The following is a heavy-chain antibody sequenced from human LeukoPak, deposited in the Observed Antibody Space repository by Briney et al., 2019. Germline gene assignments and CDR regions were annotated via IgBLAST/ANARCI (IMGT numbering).Heavy chain of an antibody. Sequence: SQTLSLTCTVSGGSISSGGYSWSWIRQHPGKGLEWIGYIYYSGSTYYNPSLKSRVTISVDTSKNQFSLKLSSVTAADTAAYYCAREVRFSGRTEWGQGTLVTVSS. V-gene: IGHV4-31*03. CDR1: GGSISSGGYS. CDR3: AREVRFSGRTE. CDR2: IYYSGST. J-gene: IGHJ4*02. D-gene: IGHD1-26*01.